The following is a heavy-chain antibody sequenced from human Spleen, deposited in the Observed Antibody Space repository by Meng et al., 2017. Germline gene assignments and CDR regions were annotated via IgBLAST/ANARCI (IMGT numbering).Heavy chain of an antibody. CDR2: INAATGNT. J-gene: IGHJ5*01. Sequence: QVQLVQSGAEVKKPGASVKVSCKVSGNTFTSYSFHWVRQAPGQGLEWLGWINAATGNTQYSQKFQNRVTFSRDTSARTVYMELSSLRSEDSAVYYCARGYSSGWYDSWGQGTLVTVS. CDR3: ARGYSSGWYDS. V-gene: IGHV1-3*01. CDR1: GNTFTSYS. D-gene: IGHD6-19*01.